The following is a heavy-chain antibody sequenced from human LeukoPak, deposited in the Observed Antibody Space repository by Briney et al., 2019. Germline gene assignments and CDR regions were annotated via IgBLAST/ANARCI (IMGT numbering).Heavy chain of an antibody. J-gene: IGHJ6*04. CDR3: AKDTTCSSTSCLAYYYYGMDV. D-gene: IGHD2-2*01. CDR1: GFTFGDHA. V-gene: IGHV3-30*04. Sequence: GGSLRLSCTASGFTFGDHAMSWVRQAPGKGLEWVAVISYDGSNKYYADSVKGRFTISRDNSKNTLYLQMNSLRAEDTAVYYCAKDTTCSSTSCLAYYYYGMDVWGKGTTVTVSS. CDR2: ISYDGSNK.